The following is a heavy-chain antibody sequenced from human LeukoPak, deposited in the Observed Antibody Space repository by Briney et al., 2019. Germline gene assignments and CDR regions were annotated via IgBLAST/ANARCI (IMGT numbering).Heavy chain of an antibody. CDR2: INPDSGGT. D-gene: IGHD1-26*01. CDR3: ARGVGNTYGFDI. V-gene: IGHV1-2*02. Sequence: ASVKVSCKASGYTITSYYMHWVRQAPGQGLEWMGWINPDSGGTNYAQKFQGRVTMTRDTSITTAYMEMSRLRSDDTAVYYCARGVGNTYGFDIWGQGTMVTVSS. CDR1: GYTITSYY. J-gene: IGHJ3*02.